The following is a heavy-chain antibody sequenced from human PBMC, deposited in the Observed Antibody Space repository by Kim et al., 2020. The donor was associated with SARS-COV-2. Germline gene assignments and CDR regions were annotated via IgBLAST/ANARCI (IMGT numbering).Heavy chain of an antibody. V-gene: IGHV3-33*05. CDR3: AREWSFAGNAFDI. CDR1: GFTFSSYG. J-gene: IGHJ3*02. D-gene: IGHD1-26*01. CDR2: ISYDGSNK. Sequence: GGSLRLSCAASGFTFSSYGMHWVRQAPGKGLEWVAVISYDGSNKYYADSVKGRFTISRDNSKSTLYLQMNSLRAEDTAVYYCAREWSFAGNAFDIWGQGTMVTVSS.